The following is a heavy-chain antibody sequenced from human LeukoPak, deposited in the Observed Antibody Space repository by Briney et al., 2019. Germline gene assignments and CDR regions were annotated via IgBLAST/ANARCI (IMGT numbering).Heavy chain of an antibody. J-gene: IGHJ4*02. V-gene: IGHV2-70*11. CDR3: ARIRYYYDSSGYSSTYYFDY. D-gene: IGHD3-22*01. CDR2: IDWDDDK. CDR1: GFSLSTSGMS. Sequence: ESGPALVKPTQTLTLTCTFSGFSLSTSGMSVNWIRQPPGKALEWLARIDWDDDKYYSTSLKTRLTISNDPSKNQVVLTLTNMDPVDTATYYCARIRYYYDSSGYSSTYYFDYWGQGTLVTVSS.